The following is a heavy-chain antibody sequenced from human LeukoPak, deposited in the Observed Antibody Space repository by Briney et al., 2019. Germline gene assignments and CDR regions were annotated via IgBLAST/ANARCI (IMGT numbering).Heavy chain of an antibody. CDR2: IRYDGGKT. D-gene: IGHD2-2*01. Sequence: PGGSLRLSCAASGFSFTNYGMHWGRQAPGKGLEWVAFIRYDGGKTHYVDSVKGRFTVSRGNSNKTLYLQMNGLRAEDTAVYYCARDAPDCRIPTCHTEGHNRYKDVWGKGTTVTVTS. CDR1: GFSFTNYG. CDR3: ARDAPDCRIPTCHTEGHNRYKDV. J-gene: IGHJ6*03. V-gene: IGHV3-30*02.